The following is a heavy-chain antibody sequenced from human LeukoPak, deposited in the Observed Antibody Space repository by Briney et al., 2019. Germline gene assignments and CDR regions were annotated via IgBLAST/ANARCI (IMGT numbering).Heavy chain of an antibody. V-gene: IGHV3-7*01. CDR1: GFSFNSDW. CDR2: IKHDESEK. D-gene: IGHD1-26*01. Sequence: GGSLRLSCAASGFSFNSDWMDWVRQAPGKGLEWVANIKHDESEKNYLDSVKGRFTISRDNAQNSLYLQMNGLRVEDTAVYYCARGSEWELLSCDYWGQGTLVTVSS. CDR3: ARGSEWELLSCDY. J-gene: IGHJ4*02.